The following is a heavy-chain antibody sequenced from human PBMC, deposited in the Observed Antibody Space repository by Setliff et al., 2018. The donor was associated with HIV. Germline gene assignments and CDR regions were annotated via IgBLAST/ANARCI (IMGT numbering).Heavy chain of an antibody. CDR1: GGSISSDGYY. J-gene: IGHJ3*02. CDR2: IYYSGST. Sequence: SETLSLTCTVSGGSISSDGYYWTWFRQHPGKGLEWIGYIYYSGSTYYNPSLKSRVTISVDTSKNQSSLKLSSVTAADMAVYYCARALRWGSGPGAFDIWGQGTMVTVSS. V-gene: IGHV4-31*03. D-gene: IGHD3-16*01. CDR3: ARALRWGSGPGAFDI.